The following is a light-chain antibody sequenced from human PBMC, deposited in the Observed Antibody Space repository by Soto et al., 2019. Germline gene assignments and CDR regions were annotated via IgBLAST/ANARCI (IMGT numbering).Light chain of an antibody. CDR3: QQYNSLWT. CDR2: DAS. J-gene: IGKJ1*01. V-gene: IGKV1-5*01. CDR1: QSISSW. Sequence: DIQMTQSPSTLSTSVGDRVTITCRASQSISSWLAWYQQKPGKAPKLLIYDASSLESVVPSRFSGSGSGTEFTRTISSLQPDDFAPDYCQQYNSLWTFGQGTKVEIK.